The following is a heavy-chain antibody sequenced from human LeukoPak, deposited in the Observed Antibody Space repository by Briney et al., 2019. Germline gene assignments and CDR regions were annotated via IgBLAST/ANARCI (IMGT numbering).Heavy chain of an antibody. CDR3: ARGSYGGILQHAFDI. V-gene: IGHV1-46*03. J-gene: IGHJ3*02. CDR2: INPSGGST. Sequence: ASVKVSCKASGYTFTSYYMHWVRQAPGQGLEWMGIINPSGGSTSYAQKFQGRVTMTTDTSTSTAYMELRSLRSDDTAVYYCARGSYGGILQHAFDIWGQGTMVTVSS. D-gene: IGHD4-23*01. CDR1: GYTFTSYY.